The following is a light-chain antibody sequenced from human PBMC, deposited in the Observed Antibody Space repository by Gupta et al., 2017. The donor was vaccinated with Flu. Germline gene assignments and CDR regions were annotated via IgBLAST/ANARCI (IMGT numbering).Light chain of an antibody. Sequence: TLSLSPGERATLSCRASQSVSSNYLAWYQQKPGRAPRLLIYGASSRAAGIPDRFSGGGSGTDFTLSVSRLEPEDFAVYFCQHYGSSPPWTFGQGTRVEVK. CDR2: GAS. V-gene: IGKV3-20*01. CDR1: QSVSSNY. CDR3: QHYGSSPPWT. J-gene: IGKJ1*01.